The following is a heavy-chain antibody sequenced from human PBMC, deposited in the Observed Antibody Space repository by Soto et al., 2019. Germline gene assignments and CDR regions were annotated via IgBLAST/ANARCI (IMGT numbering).Heavy chain of an antibody. D-gene: IGHD6-13*01. V-gene: IGHV3-9*01. Sequence: EVQLVESGGGLVQPGRSLRLSCAASGFTFDDYAMHWVRQAPGKGLEWVSGISWNSGSIGYADSVKGRFTISRDNAKNSLYLQMNSLRAEDTALYYCAKDISGWGAADGRFGVFDYCGQGTLVTVSS. J-gene: IGHJ4*02. CDR2: ISWNSGSI. CDR1: GFTFDDYA. CDR3: AKDISGWGAADGRFGVFDY.